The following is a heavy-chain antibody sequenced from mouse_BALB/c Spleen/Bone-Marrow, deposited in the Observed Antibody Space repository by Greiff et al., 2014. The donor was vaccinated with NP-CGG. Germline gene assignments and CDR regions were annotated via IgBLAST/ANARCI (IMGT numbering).Heavy chain of an antibody. V-gene: IGHV5-4*02. CDR1: GLTFSDYY. CDR2: ISDGGSYT. CDR3: ARVVTTATLYWYFDV. Sequence: DVHLVESGGGLVKPGGSLKLSCAASGLTFSDYYMYWVRQTPEKRLEWVATISDGGSYTYYPDSVKGRFTISRDNAKNNLYLQMSSLKSEDTAMYYCARVVTTATLYWYFDVWGAGTTVTVSS. D-gene: IGHD1-2*01. J-gene: IGHJ1*01.